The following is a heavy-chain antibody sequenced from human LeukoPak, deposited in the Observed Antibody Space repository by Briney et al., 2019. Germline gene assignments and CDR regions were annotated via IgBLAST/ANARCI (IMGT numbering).Heavy chain of an antibody. J-gene: IGHJ4*02. Sequence: SETLSLTCAVYGGSFSGYYWSWIRQPPGKGLEWIGEINHSGSTNYNPSLKSRVTISVDTSKNQFSLKLSSVTAADTAVYYCARYYYGSGSYYETYYFDYWGQGTLVTVSS. CDR2: INHSGST. CDR3: ARYYYGSGSYYETYYFDY. D-gene: IGHD3-10*01. CDR1: GGSFSGYY. V-gene: IGHV4-34*01.